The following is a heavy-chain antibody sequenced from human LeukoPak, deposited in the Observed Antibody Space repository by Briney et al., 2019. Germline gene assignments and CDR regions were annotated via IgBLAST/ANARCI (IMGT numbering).Heavy chain of an antibody. V-gene: IGHV3-23*01. Sequence: PGGSLRLSCAASGFTFSSYAMNWVRQAPGKGLEWVSVISGGGASTYYADSVKGRFTISRDNSKNTLYLQMNSLTAEDTAVYYCASLAATTIDYWGQGTLVTVSS. CDR1: GFTFSSYA. J-gene: IGHJ4*02. D-gene: IGHD1-14*01. CDR2: ISGGGAST. CDR3: ASLAATTIDY.